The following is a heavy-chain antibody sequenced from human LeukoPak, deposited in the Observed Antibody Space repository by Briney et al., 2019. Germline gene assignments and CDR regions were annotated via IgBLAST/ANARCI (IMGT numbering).Heavy chain of an antibody. CDR3: ARDRGYSYGRNYNWFDP. CDR1: GGSISSGDYY. J-gene: IGHJ5*02. V-gene: IGHV4-30-4*01. D-gene: IGHD5-18*01. CDR2: IYYSGST. Sequence: SETLSLTCTVSGGSISSGDYYWSWIRQPPGKGLEWIGYIYYSGSTYYNPSLKSRVTISVDTSKNQFSLKLSSVTAADTAVYYCARDRGYSYGRNYNWFDPWGQGTLVTVSS.